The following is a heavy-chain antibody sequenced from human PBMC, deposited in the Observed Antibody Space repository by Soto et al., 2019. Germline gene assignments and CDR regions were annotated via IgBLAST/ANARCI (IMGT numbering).Heavy chain of an antibody. D-gene: IGHD3-22*01. CDR2: LTWNGEVL. CDR1: GFTFDDYA. Sequence: GGSLRLSCVASGFTFDDYAIHWVRQTPGKGLEWVSGLTWNGEVLGYADSVKGRFTISRDNAENSLYLEMNSLRPEDTALYYCVKDSESSGYLTHLDYWGQGTLVTVSS. J-gene: IGHJ4*02. CDR3: VKDSESSGYLTHLDY. V-gene: IGHV3-9*01.